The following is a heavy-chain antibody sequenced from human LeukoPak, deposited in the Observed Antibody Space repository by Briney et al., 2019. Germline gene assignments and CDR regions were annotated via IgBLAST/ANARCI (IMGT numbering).Heavy chain of an antibody. J-gene: IGHJ5*02. CDR2: VNEDGSDT. Sequence: GSLRLSCEASGFVFSTSWMHWVRQAPGKGLEWVSYVNEDGSDTGYADSVKGRFTVSRDNAKNMVYLQMNSLRAEDTAVYYCARTTVTIWFDPWGEGTLVTVSS. D-gene: IGHD4-17*01. CDR3: ARTTVTIWFDP. CDR1: GFVFSTSW. V-gene: IGHV3-74*01.